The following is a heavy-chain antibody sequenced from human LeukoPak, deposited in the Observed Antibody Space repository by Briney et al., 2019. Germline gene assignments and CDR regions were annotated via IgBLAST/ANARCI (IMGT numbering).Heavy chain of an antibody. J-gene: IGHJ4*02. CDR2: ISYDGSNK. D-gene: IGHD5-24*01. CDR1: GFTFTNYG. CDR3: AKGMATIED. Sequence: SGGSLRLSCAASGFTFTNYGIHWVRQAPGKGLEWVAVISYDGSNKYYADSVKGRFTISRDNSKNTLYLQMNSLRAEDTAVYYCAKGMATIEDWGQGTLVTVSS. V-gene: IGHV3-30*18.